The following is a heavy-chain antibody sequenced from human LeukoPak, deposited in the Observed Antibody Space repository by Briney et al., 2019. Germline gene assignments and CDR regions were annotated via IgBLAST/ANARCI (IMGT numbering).Heavy chain of an antibody. J-gene: IGHJ5*02. CDR2: IHYSGSA. CDR1: GGSISGHF. Sequence: PSETLSLTCTVSGGSISGHFWSWIRQPPGKGLEWIGYIHYSGSANYNPSLKSRLTISVDTSKRQFPLKLSSVTAADTAVYYCARDSLWFDPWGQGTLVTVSS. V-gene: IGHV4-59*11. CDR3: ARDSLWFDP.